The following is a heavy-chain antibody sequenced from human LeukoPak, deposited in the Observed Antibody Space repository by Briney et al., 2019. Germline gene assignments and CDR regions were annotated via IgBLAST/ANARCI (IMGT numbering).Heavy chain of an antibody. CDR1: GLTFNSYW. CDR3: ARAMPHDNWFDP. CDR2: INGDASNT. Sequence: PGGSLRPSCAASGLTFNSYWMHWVRQVAGKGLVWVARINGDASNTTYAESVKGRFTSSSDNAKYTLHLQMNSLRVDDTAVYYCARAMPHDNWFDPWGQGSMVTVSS. V-gene: IGHV3-74*03. D-gene: IGHD2-2*01. J-gene: IGHJ5*02.